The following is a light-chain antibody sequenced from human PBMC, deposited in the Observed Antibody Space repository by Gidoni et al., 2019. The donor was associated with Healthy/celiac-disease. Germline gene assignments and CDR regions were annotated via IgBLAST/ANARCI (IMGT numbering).Light chain of an antibody. J-gene: IGLJ2*01. V-gene: IGLV2-23*03. CDR1: SSDVGSYNL. CDR2: EGS. Sequence: QAALTHPSSVSVSPGQSITISCTGTSSDVGSYNLVSWYQQHPGKAPKLMIYEGSKRPSGVSNRFSGSKSGNTASLTISGLQAEDEADYYCCSYAGSSTFGVFGGGTKLTVL. CDR3: CSYAGSSTFGV.